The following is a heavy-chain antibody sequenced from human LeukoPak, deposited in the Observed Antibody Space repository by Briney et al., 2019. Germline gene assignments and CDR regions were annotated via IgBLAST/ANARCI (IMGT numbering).Heavy chain of an antibody. CDR2: ISSSGSTI. Sequence: GGSLRLSCAASGFTFSSYEMNWVRQAPGKGLEWVSYISSSGSTIYYADSVKGRFTISRANAKNSLYLQMNSLRAEDTAVYYCARGSSRDSSTFVDFDYWGQGTLVTVSS. V-gene: IGHV3-48*03. CDR1: GFTFSSYE. D-gene: IGHD6-13*01. J-gene: IGHJ4*02. CDR3: ARGSSRDSSTFVDFDY.